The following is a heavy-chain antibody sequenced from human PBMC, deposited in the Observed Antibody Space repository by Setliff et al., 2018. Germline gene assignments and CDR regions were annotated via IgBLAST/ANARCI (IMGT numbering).Heavy chain of an antibody. CDR3: ARVPRLEWLLPTFDS. CDR2: ISAYTGKA. Sequence: ASVKVSCKASGGTFSSYVISWVREAPGQGLEWMGGISAYTGKADYAQNFQGRVTMTTDTSTSTAYMELRSLTSDDTAVYYCARVPRLEWLLPTFDSWGQGTLVTVSS. V-gene: IGHV1-18*01. CDR1: GGTFSSYV. D-gene: IGHD3-3*01. J-gene: IGHJ4*02.